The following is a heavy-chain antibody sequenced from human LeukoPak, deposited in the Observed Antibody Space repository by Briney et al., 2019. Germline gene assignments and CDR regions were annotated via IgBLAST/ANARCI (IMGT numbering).Heavy chain of an antibody. D-gene: IGHD3-22*01. V-gene: IGHV4-38-2*02. CDR2: IYHSGST. J-gene: IGHJ1*01. Sequence: SETLSLTCSVSSYSISSGYYWGWIRQPPGKGLEWIGSIYHSGSTYHNPSLQSRITISVDRSKNQFSLKLSSVTAADTAVYYCARAALDSRGEKYFQHWGQGTLVTVSS. CDR1: SYSISSGYY. CDR3: ARAALDSRGEKYFQH.